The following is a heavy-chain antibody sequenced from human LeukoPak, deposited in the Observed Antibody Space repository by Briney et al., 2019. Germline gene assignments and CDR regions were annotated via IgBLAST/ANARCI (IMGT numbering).Heavy chain of an antibody. V-gene: IGHV3-13*04. CDR1: GFTFRRYD. CDR2: IGTADDT. D-gene: IGHD3-22*01. J-gene: IGHJ3*02. Sequence: GGSLRLSCTASGFTFRRYDMHWVRQTPGKGLEWVSAIGTADDTYYAASVAGRFTVSRDDAENSFYLQMNSLRVGDTAVYYCARGRRRITMIVVVINDAFDIWGQGTMVTVSS. CDR3: ARGRRRITMIVVVINDAFDI.